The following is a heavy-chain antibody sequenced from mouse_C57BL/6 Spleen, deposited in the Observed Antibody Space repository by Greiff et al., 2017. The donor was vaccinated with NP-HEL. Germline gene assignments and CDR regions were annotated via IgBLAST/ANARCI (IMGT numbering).Heavy chain of an antibody. CDR3: TPGYAMDY. CDR1: GFNIKDDY. V-gene: IGHV14-4*01. CDR2: IDPENGDT. J-gene: IGHJ4*01. Sequence: VQLQQSGAELVRPGASVKLSCTASGFNIKDDYMHWVKQRPEQGLEWIGWIDPENGDTEYASKFQGKATITADTSSNTAYLQLSSLTSEVTAVYYCTPGYAMDYWGQGTSVTVSS.